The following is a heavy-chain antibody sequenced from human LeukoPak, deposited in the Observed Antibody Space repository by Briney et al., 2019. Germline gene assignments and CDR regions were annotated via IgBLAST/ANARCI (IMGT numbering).Heavy chain of an antibody. CDR3: ARELPAANSGWFDP. Sequence: ASVKVSCKASGYTFTGYYMHWVRQAPGQGLEWTGWINPNSGGTNYAQKFQGRVTMTRDTSISTAYMELSRLRSDDTAVYYCARELPAANSGWFDPWGQGTLVTVSS. V-gene: IGHV1-2*02. D-gene: IGHD2-2*01. CDR1: GYTFTGYY. J-gene: IGHJ5*02. CDR2: INPNSGGT.